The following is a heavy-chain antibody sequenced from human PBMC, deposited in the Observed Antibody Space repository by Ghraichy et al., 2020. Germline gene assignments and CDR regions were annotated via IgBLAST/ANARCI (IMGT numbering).Heavy chain of an antibody. CDR2: INHSGST. Sequence: SETLSLTCAVYGGSFSGYYWSWIRQPPGKGLEWIGEINHSGSTNYNPSLKSRVTISVDTSKNQFSLKLSSVTAADTAVYYCARGKVVVAATHGWFDPWGQGTLVTVSS. CDR3: ARGKVVVAATHGWFDP. J-gene: IGHJ5*02. CDR1: GGSFSGYY. V-gene: IGHV4-34*01. D-gene: IGHD2-15*01.